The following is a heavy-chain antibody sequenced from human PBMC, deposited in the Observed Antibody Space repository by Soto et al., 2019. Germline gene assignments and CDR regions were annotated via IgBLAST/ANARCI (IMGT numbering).Heavy chain of an antibody. J-gene: IGHJ6*02. D-gene: IGHD2-2*01. Sequence: QVQLVQSGAEAKKPGSAVRVSCKASGGTFSDHGISWVRQAPGQGLEWMGGIIPFYGTTEYAQKFAARVSSPADESPXTXYXXLSNLRSEDTAVYFCAKIRSPPGRVCMRISCAHYYSFGMDVWGQGTTVTVSS. CDR2: IIPFYGTT. V-gene: IGHV1-69*12. CDR1: GGTFSDHG. CDR3: AKIRSPPGRVCMRISCAHYYSFGMDV.